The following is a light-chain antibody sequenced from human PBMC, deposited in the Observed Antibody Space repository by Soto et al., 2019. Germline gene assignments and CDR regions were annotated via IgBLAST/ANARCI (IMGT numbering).Light chain of an antibody. CDR3: AAWDDGLSGWL. CDR2: ANN. V-gene: IGLV1-44*01. Sequence: HSALTQPPSASGSPGQRVTISCSGSNSNIGNNTVNWYQQFPGTTPRLLIEANNQKASGVPDRLSGSKSANSASLAISGLKSEDEADYYCAAWDDGLSGWLFGGGTKVTV. J-gene: IGLJ3*02. CDR1: NSNIGNNT.